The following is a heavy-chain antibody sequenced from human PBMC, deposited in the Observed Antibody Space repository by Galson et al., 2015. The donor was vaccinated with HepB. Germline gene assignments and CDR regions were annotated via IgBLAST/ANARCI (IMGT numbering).Heavy chain of an antibody. V-gene: IGHV3-48*03. J-gene: IGHJ2*01. Sequence: APGKGLEWVSYISDTGRTTNYADSVKGRFTTSRDNVKKLLYLQMNSLGAEDTAVYYCARDGVRDYDSSGYYHYWYFDLWGRGTLVTVSS. D-gene: IGHD3-22*01. CDR3: ARDGVRDYDSSGYYHYWYFDL. CDR2: ISDTGRTT.